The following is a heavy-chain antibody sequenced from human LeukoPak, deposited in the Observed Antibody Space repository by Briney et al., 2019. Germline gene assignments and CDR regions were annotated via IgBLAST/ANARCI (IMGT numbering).Heavy chain of an antibody. CDR3: ARDPPHGMDV. V-gene: IGHV3-48*01. CDR2: ISSTSSTI. J-gene: IGHJ6*02. Sequence: GGSLRLSGAASGFTFANYNFNWVRQAPGKGLEWVSYISSTSSTIYYADSMKGRFTISRDNAKNSLYLQMNSLRAEDTAVYYCARDPPHGMDVWGQGTTVTVSS. CDR1: GFTFANYN.